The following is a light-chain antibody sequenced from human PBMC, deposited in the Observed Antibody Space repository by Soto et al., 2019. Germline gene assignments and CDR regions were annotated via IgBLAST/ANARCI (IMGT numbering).Light chain of an antibody. CDR1: ESVGRH. Sequence: SPATVSVYKRERATLSCRASESVGRHLAWYHQQPGQAPKLLIFDASTRATGVPARFSGSGSGTEFTLTVSSLQSEDIALYFCQQYNNLPPNFGQGTRLAIK. J-gene: IGKJ5*01. V-gene: IGKV3-15*01. CDR2: DAS. CDR3: QQYNNLPPN.